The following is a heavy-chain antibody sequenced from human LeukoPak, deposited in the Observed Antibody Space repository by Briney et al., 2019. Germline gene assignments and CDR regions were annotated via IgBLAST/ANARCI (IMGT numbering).Heavy chain of an antibody. D-gene: IGHD2-15*01. CDR3: ARDQCSGGSCPGGGAFDI. Sequence: SETLSLTCTVSGGSISSYYWSWIRQPPGKGLEWIGYIYYSGSTTYNPSLKSRVTISVDTSKNQFSLKLSSVTAADTGVYYCARDQCSGGSCPGGGAFDIWGQGTMVTVSS. CDR1: GGSISSYY. V-gene: IGHV4-59*01. CDR2: IYYSGST. J-gene: IGHJ3*02.